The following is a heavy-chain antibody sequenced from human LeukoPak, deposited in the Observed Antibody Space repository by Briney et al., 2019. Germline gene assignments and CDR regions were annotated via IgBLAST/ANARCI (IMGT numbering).Heavy chain of an antibody. J-gene: IGHJ5*02. CDR1: GFTFSSYS. CDR2: ISSSSSYI. CDR3: ASLYYYGTGTGWIS. Sequence: GGSLRLSCAASGFTFSSYSMNWVRQAPGKGLEWVSSISSSSSYIYYADSVKGRFTISRDNAKNSLHLQMNSLRAEDTAVYYCASLYYYGTGTGWISWGQGTLVTVSS. D-gene: IGHD3-10*01. V-gene: IGHV3-21*01.